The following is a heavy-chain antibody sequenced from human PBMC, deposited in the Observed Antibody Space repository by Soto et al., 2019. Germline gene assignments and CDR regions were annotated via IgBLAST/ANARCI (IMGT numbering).Heavy chain of an antibody. D-gene: IGHD3-16*02. CDR3: ARSSGGVFGIIIEGSNWLAP. V-gene: IGHV3-7*03. J-gene: IGHJ5*02. CDR2: IKEDGSEK. Sequence: GGSLRLSCVASGFTFSNYWMNWVRQAPGKGLEWVANIKEDGSEKYFADSVKGRFTISRDNSRNTVFLQMNNLRSEDTAVYYCARSSGGVFGIIIEGSNWLAPWGQGSLVTVSS. CDR1: GFTFSNYW.